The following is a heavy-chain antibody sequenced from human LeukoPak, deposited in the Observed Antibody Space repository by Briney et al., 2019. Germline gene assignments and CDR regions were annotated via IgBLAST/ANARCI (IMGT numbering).Heavy chain of an antibody. CDR1: GGSISSYY. CDR3: ARSSGDY. J-gene: IGHJ4*02. Sequence: SETLYLTCTVSGGSISSYYWSWVRQPPGKGLEWIGYIYYSGSTNYNPSLKSRVIISVDTSEDQFSLKLSSVPAADTAVYYCARSSGDYWGQGTLVTVSS. D-gene: IGHD3-10*01. V-gene: IGHV4-59*01. CDR2: IYYSGST.